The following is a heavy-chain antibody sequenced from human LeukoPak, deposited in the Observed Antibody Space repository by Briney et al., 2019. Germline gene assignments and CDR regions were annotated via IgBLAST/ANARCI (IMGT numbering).Heavy chain of an antibody. D-gene: IGHD2-2*01. J-gene: IGHJ4*02. CDR1: GYIFVSYY. CDR3: ARGRGHLLIDS. Sequence: ASVKVSCKASGYIFVSYYINWVRQAPGEGLEWMGSISGYNGHTNYAQKFQGRVTMTTDTSTSTAYMELRSLTSDDTAVYFCARGRGHLLIDSWGQGTLVTVSS. V-gene: IGHV1-18*01. CDR2: ISGYNGHT.